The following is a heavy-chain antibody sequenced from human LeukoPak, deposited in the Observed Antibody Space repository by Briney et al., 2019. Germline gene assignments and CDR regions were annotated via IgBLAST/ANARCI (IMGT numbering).Heavy chain of an antibody. Sequence: GGSLRLSCAASGPSLSRYWMSWVRQAPGKGLEWVASIKPDGGEQYYVDSVKGRLTISRDHAENSLFLQMNSLRPEDTAVYYCARDPQTRYSSSWYTWFDPWGQGTLVTVSS. J-gene: IGHJ5*02. V-gene: IGHV3-7*01. CDR2: IKPDGGEQ. D-gene: IGHD6-13*01. CDR3: ARDPQTRYSSSWYTWFDP. CDR1: GPSLSRYW.